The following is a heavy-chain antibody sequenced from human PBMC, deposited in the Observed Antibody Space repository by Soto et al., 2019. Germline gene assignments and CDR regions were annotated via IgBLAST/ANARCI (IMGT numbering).Heavy chain of an antibody. Sequence: GGSLRFSCAASGFTFSSYGMHWVRQDPGKGLEWVAVIWYDGSNKYYADSVKGRFTISRDNSKNTLYLQMNSLRAEDTAVYYCARELYYDFWSGADDAFDIWGQGTMVTVSS. CDR1: GFTFSSYG. J-gene: IGHJ3*02. V-gene: IGHV3-33*01. CDR2: IWYDGSNK. D-gene: IGHD3-3*01. CDR3: ARELYYDFWSGADDAFDI.